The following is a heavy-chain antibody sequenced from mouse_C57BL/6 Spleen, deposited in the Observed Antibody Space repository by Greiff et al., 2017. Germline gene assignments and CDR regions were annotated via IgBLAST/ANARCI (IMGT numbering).Heavy chain of an antibody. CDR1: GYAFSSSW. CDR3: ASWDYEYEGD. Sequence: VQLQQSGPELVKPGASVTISCKASGYAFSSSWMNWVKQRPGKGLEWIGRIYPGDGDTNYNGKFKGKATLTADKSSSTAYMQLSSLTSEDSAVYFCASWDYEYEGDWGQGTTLTVSS. V-gene: IGHV1-82*01. J-gene: IGHJ2*01. CDR2: IYPGDGDT. D-gene: IGHD2-4*01.